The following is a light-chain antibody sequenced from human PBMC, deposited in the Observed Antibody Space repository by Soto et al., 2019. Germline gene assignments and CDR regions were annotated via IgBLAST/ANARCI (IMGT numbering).Light chain of an antibody. Sequence: EIVLTQSPGTLSLSPGERATLSCRASQSVSSSYLAWYQQKPGQAPRLLIYGASSRATGIPDRFSGSGSGKDFTLTISRLEPDDFAGYYCHQYGSSPYTFGQGTELEIK. CDR1: QSVSSSY. CDR3: HQYGSSPYT. J-gene: IGKJ2*01. CDR2: GAS. V-gene: IGKV3-20*01.